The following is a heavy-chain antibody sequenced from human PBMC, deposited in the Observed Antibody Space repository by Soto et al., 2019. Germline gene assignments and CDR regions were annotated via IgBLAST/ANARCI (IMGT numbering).Heavy chain of an antibody. CDR3: AKGRGRFKSGVQKTFDS. J-gene: IGHJ4*02. CDR1: GFIFDTYA. V-gene: IGHV3-23*01. D-gene: IGHD2-8*01. CDR2: ISGSGGTT. Sequence: LRLSCVASGFIFDTYAISWVRQSPGKVLEWVSAISGSGGTTYYADSVKGRLTISRDNSKNILYLQLNSLRVEDTAVYYCAKGRGRFKSGVQKTFDSWGQGTLVTVSS.